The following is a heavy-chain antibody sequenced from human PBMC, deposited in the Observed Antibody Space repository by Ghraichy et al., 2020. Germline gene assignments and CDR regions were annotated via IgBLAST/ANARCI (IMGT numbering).Heavy chain of an antibody. CDR2: IIPIFGTA. Sequence: SVKVSCKASGGTFSSYAISWVRQAPGQGLEWMGGIIPIFGTANYAQKFQGRVTITADESTSTAYMELSSLRSEDTAVYYCARGSEKATILSSSDYWGQGTLDTVSS. J-gene: IGHJ4*02. CDR3: ARGSEKATILSSSDY. V-gene: IGHV1-69*13. CDR1: GGTFSSYA. D-gene: IGHD5-12*01.